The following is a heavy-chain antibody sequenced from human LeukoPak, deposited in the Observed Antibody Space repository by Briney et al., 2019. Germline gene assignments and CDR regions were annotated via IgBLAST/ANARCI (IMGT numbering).Heavy chain of an antibody. CDR1: GYTFTGYY. J-gene: IGHJ5*02. D-gene: IGHD2-2*01. CDR3: ARGCRSIVVVPAAKNWFDP. CDR2: INPNSGDT. Sequence: ASVKVSCKTSGYTFTGYYVHWVRQAPGQGLEWMGRINPNSGDTNYAQKFQGRVTMTRDTSISTAYMELSRLRSDDTAVYYCARGCRSIVVVPAAKNWFDPWGQGTLVTVSS. V-gene: IGHV1-2*06.